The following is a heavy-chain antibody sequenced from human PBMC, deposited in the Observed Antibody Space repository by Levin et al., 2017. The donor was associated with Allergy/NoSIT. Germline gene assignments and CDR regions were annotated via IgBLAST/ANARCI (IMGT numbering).Heavy chain of an antibody. CDR2: ISSSGSTI. CDR3: ARTYYYDSSGYYPGQSPDY. V-gene: IGHV3-48*03. D-gene: IGHD3-22*01. J-gene: IGHJ4*02. Sequence: GESLKISCAASGFTFSSYEMNWVRQAPGKGLEWVSYISSSGSTIYYADSVKGRFTISRDNAKNSLYLQMNSLRAEDTAVYYCARTYYYDSSGYYPGQSPDYWGQGTLVTVSS. CDR1: GFTFSSYE.